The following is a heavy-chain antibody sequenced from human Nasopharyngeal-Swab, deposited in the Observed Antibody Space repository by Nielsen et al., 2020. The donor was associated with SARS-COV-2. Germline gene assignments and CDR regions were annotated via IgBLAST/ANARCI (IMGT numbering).Heavy chain of an antibody. CDR1: GFTFDDYD. J-gene: IGHJ6*02. CDR3: AKDGSVVAATGNYGMDV. CDR2: IGWNSGSI. Sequence: GVSLRISWAASGFTFDDYDMRWVRQAPGKGLEWVSGIGWNSGSIGYADSVKGRFTISRDNAKNSLYLQMNSLRAEDTALYYCAKDGSVVAATGNYGMDVWGQGTTVTVSS. D-gene: IGHD2-15*01. V-gene: IGHV3-9*01.